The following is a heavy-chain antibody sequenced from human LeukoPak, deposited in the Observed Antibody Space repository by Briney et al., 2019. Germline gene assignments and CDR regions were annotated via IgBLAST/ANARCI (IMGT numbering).Heavy chain of an antibody. Sequence: PSETLSLTCAVYGGSFSGYYWSWIRQHPGKGLEWIGYIYYSGSTYYNPSLKSRVTISVDTSKNQFSLKLSSVTAADTAMYYCARCGDYVWGTYRYNFDYWGQGTLVTVSS. CDR3: ARCGDYVWGTYRYNFDY. V-gene: IGHV4-31*11. D-gene: IGHD3-16*02. CDR1: GGSFSGYY. CDR2: IYYSGST. J-gene: IGHJ4*02.